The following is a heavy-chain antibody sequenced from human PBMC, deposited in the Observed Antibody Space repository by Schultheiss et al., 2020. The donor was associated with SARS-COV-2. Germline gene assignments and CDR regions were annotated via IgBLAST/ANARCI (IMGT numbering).Heavy chain of an antibody. Sequence: SETLSLTCTVSGGSISSYYWSWIRQPPGKGLEWIGEIYHSGSTYYNPSLKSRVTISVDASKRQFSLKLSSVTAADTAVYYCGSDYYGSGSYPPFYYYYGMDVWGQGTTVTVSS. D-gene: IGHD3-10*01. CDR2: IYHSGST. CDR3: GSDYYGSGSYPPFYYYYGMDV. V-gene: IGHV4-59*08. CDR1: GGSISSYY. J-gene: IGHJ6*02.